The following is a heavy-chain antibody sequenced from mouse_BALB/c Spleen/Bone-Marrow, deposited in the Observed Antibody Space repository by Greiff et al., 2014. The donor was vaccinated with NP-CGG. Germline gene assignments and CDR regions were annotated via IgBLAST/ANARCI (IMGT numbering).Heavy chain of an antibody. J-gene: IGHJ2*01. CDR2: IRSGGSA. CDR3: ARNHRGYYFDY. Sequence: QVQLQQSGPGLVQPSQSLSITCTVSGFSLTTYGVHWVRQSPGKGLEWLGVIRSGGSADYNAAFISRLSISKDNSKSQVFFKMNSLQANDTAIYYCARNHRGYYFDYWGQGTTLTVSS. V-gene: IGHV2-2*02. D-gene: IGHD3-1*01. CDR1: GFSLTTYG.